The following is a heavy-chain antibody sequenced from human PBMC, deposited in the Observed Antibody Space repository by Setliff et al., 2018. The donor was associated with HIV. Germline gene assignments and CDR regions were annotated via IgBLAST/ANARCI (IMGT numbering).Heavy chain of an antibody. V-gene: IGHV4-4*02. CDR1: GGSISSSNW. J-gene: IGHJ5*01. Sequence: PSETLSLTCAVSGGSISSSNWWSWVRQPPGKGLEWIGEIYHSGSTNYNPSLKSRVTISVDKSKNQFSLKLSSVTAADSAVYYCARGLVGYNTNHRWSNWFDSWGQGTLVTVSS. CDR3: ARGLVGYNTNHRWSNWFDS. CDR2: IYHSGST. D-gene: IGHD1-1*01.